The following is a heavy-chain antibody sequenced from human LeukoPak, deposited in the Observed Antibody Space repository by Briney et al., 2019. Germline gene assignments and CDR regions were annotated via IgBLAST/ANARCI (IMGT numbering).Heavy chain of an antibody. CDR2: IWYDGSNK. CDR1: GFTVSSNY. D-gene: IGHD3-10*01. J-gene: IGHJ4*02. CDR3: AKDRSGISDY. V-gene: IGHV3-33*06. Sequence: GGSLRLSCAAPGFTVSSNYMSWVRQAPGKGLEWVAVIWYDGSNKYYADSVKGRFTISRDNSKNTLYLQMNSLRAEDTAVYYCAKDRSGISDYWGQGTLVTVSS.